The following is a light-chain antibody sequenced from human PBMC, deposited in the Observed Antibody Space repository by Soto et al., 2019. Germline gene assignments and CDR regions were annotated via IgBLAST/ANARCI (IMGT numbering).Light chain of an antibody. CDR3: QSYDSGLTGWV. J-gene: IGLJ3*02. CDR2: GNI. CDR1: YPNIGAGYD. V-gene: IGLV1-40*01. Sequence: QSVLTQSPSVSGAPGQRVNISCTGRYPNIGAGYDVNWYQYVPGTAPKLLIDGNINRPSGVPDRFSGSKSSTSASLAITGLQADAEAVYYCQSYDSGLTGWVFGGGTKVTVL.